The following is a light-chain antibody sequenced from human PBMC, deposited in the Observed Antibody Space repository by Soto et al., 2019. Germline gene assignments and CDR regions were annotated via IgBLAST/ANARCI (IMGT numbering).Light chain of an antibody. CDR3: QQYGSFPWT. CDR2: EAS. CDR1: QSVSNY. V-gene: IGKV3-11*01. J-gene: IGKJ1*01. Sequence: EIVLTQSPATLSMSPGERATLSCRASQSVSNYLAWYQQKPGQAPRLLIYEASNRASGIPARFSGRGSGTDFTLTISRLEPEDFAVYYCQQYGSFPWTFGQGTKVDFK.